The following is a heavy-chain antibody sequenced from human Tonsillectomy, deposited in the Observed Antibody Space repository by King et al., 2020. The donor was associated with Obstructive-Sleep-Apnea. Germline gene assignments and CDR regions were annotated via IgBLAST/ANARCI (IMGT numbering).Heavy chain of an antibody. Sequence: QVQLQQWGAGLLTPSDTLSHTCAVYGGSFCGYYWSWIRQPRGKGRECIGEIKHSGSTNYNPSLKSRVTISVDTSKNQFYLQLSPVTAADTAVYYCARDQYYGSGSYPHFDYWGQGTLVTVSS. V-gene: IGHV4-34*01. CDR3: ARDQYYGSGSYPHFDY. CDR1: GGSFCGYY. D-gene: IGHD3-10*01. J-gene: IGHJ4*02. CDR2: IKHSGST.